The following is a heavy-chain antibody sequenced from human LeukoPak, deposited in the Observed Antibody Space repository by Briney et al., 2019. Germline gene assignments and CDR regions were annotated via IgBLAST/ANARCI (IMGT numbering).Heavy chain of an antibody. V-gene: IGHV3-23*01. CDR1: GFTFSSYA. J-gene: IGHJ4*02. D-gene: IGHD6-13*01. Sequence: GGSLRLSFAASGFTFSSYAMSWVRPAPGKGLEWVSAISGSGGSTYYADSVKGRFTISRDNSKNTLYLQMNSLGAEDTAVYYCAKDTRSIAAAVGYWGQGTLVTVSS. CDR2: ISGSGGST. CDR3: AKDTRSIAAAVGY.